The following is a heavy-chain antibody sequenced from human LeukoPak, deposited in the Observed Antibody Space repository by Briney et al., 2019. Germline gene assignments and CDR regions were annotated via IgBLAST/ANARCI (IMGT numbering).Heavy chain of an antibody. CDR3: ASPSSSGVYYYYGMDV. Sequence: GGSLRLSCAASGFTLSSYIMNWVRQAPGKGLEWVSSISSSSSYIYYADSVKGRFTISRDNAKNSLYLQMNSLRAEDTAVYYCASPSSSGVYYYYGMDVWGQGTTVTVSS. V-gene: IGHV3-21*04. J-gene: IGHJ6*02. CDR2: ISSSSSYI. CDR1: GFTLSSYI. D-gene: IGHD6-6*01.